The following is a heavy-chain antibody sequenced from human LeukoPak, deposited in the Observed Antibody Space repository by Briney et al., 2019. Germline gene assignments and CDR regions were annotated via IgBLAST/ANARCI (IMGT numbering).Heavy chain of an antibody. D-gene: IGHD6-19*01. CDR2: ISSSGSTI. Sequence: GGSLRLSCAASGFTFSDYYMSWIRQAPGKGLEWVSYISSSGSTIYYADSVKGRFTISRDNAKNSLYLQMNSLRAEDTAVYYCSREGDSSGWYEGYYYYMDVWGKGTTVTVSS. CDR3: SREGDSSGWYEGYYYYMDV. J-gene: IGHJ6*03. CDR1: GFTFSDYY. V-gene: IGHV3-11*04.